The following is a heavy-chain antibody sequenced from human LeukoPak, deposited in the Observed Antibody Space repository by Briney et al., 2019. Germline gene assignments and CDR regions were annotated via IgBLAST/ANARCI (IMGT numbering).Heavy chain of an antibody. Sequence: ASVKVSCKASGYTFTSYGISWVRQAPGQGLEWMGWISAYNGNTNYAQKLQGRVTMTTDTSTSTAYMELSRLRSDDTAVYYCARDPFGDCSGGSCYLNGGYFDYWGQGTLVTVSS. CDR2: ISAYNGNT. D-gene: IGHD2-15*01. J-gene: IGHJ4*02. CDR1: GYTFTSYG. V-gene: IGHV1-18*01. CDR3: ARDPFGDCSGGSCYLNGGYFDY.